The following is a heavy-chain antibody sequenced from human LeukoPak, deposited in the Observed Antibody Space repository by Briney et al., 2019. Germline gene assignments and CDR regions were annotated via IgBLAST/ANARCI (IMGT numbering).Heavy chain of an antibody. CDR2: ITDGGGGT. V-gene: IGHV3-23*01. J-gene: IGHJ4*02. Sequence: GGSLRLSCAASGFTFSTYAMNWVRQAPGKGLEWVSEITDGGGGTDYGDSVKGRFTISRDNSKNTLYLQMNSLRAEDTAVYYCAKAYYGDPPRFLTTQGLDSWGQGTLVTVSS. D-gene: IGHD4-17*01. CDR3: AKAYYGDPPRFLTTQGLDS. CDR1: GFTFSTYA.